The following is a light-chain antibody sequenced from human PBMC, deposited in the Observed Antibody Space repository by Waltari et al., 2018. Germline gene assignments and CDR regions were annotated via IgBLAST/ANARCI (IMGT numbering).Light chain of an antibody. J-gene: IGKJ1*01. CDR1: QNINDN. Sequence: IVMTQSPVTLSVSPRQRATLSCRASQNINDNLAWYQQNPGQAPRLLIYRASTRATGIPARFSGSGSGTEFXLTISSLQSEXFXLYYCQEYENRPXXQFXQGTKVXX. CDR2: RAS. CDR3: QEYENRPXXQ. V-gene: IGKV3-15*01.